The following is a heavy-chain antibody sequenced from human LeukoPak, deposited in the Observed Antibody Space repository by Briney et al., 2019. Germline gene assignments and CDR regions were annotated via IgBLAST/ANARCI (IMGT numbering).Heavy chain of an antibody. Sequence: SETLSLTCTVSGGSISSYYWSWIRQPPGKGLEWIGYIYYSGSTNYSPSLKSRVTISVDTSKNQFSLKLSSVTAADTAVYYCCYGVTNAFDIWGQGTMVTVSS. V-gene: IGHV4-59*08. CDR1: GGSISSYY. CDR3: CYGVTNAFDI. D-gene: IGHD4-17*01. J-gene: IGHJ3*02. CDR2: IYYSGST.